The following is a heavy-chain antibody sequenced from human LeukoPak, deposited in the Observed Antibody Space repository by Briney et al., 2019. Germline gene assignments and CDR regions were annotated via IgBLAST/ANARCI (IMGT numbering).Heavy chain of an antibody. V-gene: IGHV1-18*01. Sequence: ASVKVSCKXSGYTFTSYGISWVRQAPGQGLEWMGRISAYNGNTNYAQKLQGRVTMTTDTSTSTAYMELRSLRSDDTAVYYCARDSPGASYGFKFSDYWGQGTLVTVSS. CDR3: ARDSPGASYGFKFSDY. D-gene: IGHD5-18*01. J-gene: IGHJ4*02. CDR2: ISAYNGNT. CDR1: GYTFTSYG.